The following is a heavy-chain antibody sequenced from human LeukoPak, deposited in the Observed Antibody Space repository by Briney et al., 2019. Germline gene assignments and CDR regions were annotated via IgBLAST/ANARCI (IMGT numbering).Heavy chain of an antibody. J-gene: IGHJ4*02. CDR3: ATRGPDSSGFYRFDY. CDR1: GFTFSDYC. V-gene: IGHV3-11*01. Sequence: PGGSLRLSCAASGFTFSDYCMSWIRQAPGKGLEWVSIISSSGSTMYYADSVKGRFTISRDNAKNSLYLQMNSLRAEDTAVYYCATRGPDSSGFYRFDYWGQGTLVTVSS. CDR2: ISSSGSTM. D-gene: IGHD3-22*01.